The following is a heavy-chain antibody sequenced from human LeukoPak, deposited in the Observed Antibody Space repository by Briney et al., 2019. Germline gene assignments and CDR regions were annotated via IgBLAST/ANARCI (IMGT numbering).Heavy chain of an antibody. V-gene: IGHV4-4*08. CDR2: ISNSVST. CDR3: VATERWLQWDY. D-gene: IGHD5-24*01. CDR1: GASISSYY. Sequence: KPSETLSLTCTVSGASISSYYWSRIQQPPGKGLEWIAFISNSVSTNYNPSLKSRVTISLDTSRKQLSLRLSSVIAADTAMYYCVATERWLQWDYWGQGTLVTVSS. J-gene: IGHJ4*02.